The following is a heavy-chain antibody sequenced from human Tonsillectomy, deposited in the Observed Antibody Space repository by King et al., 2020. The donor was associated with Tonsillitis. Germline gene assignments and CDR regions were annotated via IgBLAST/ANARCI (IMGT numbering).Heavy chain of an antibody. D-gene: IGHD2-15*01. CDR2: INQDGNEK. CDR1: GFTFSNYW. Sequence: VQLVESGGGLVQPGGSLRLSCVASGFTFSNYWMSWVRQAPGKGLEWVGDINQDGNEKHYVDSVKDRFTISKDNAKKSLYLQMSSLRAEDTALYYCAGERSCATWNPGDAYWGHGTLVTVS. J-gene: IGHJ1*01. V-gene: IGHV3-7*03. CDR3: AGERSCATWNPGDAY.